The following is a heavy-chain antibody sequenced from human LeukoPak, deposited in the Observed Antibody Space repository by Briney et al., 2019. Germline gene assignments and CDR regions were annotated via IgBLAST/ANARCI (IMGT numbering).Heavy chain of an antibody. Sequence: SETLSLTCSVSGGSISSYYWSWIRQPPGKGLEWIGYIYYSGSTNYNPSLKSRVTISIDTSKNQFSLKLTSVTAADTAVYYCARVRVAGNDYFDYWGLGTLVTVSS. J-gene: IGHJ4*02. CDR2: IYYSGST. V-gene: IGHV4-59*01. CDR1: GGSISSYY. D-gene: IGHD2-15*01. CDR3: ARVRVAGNDYFDY.